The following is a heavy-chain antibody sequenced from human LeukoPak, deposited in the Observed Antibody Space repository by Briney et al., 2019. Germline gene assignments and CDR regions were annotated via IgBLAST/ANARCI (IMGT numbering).Heavy chain of an antibody. CDR3: ARSSERKYYFDY. Sequence: GGSLRLSCAASGFTVSGNYMSWVRQAPGKGLEWVSLIYSGGTTYYADSVKGRFTSSRDNSKNTLYLQMNSLRAEDTAVYYCARSSERKYYFDYWGQGTLVTVSS. CDR2: IYSGGTT. D-gene: IGHD3-22*01. J-gene: IGHJ4*02. CDR1: GFTVSGNY. V-gene: IGHV3-53*01.